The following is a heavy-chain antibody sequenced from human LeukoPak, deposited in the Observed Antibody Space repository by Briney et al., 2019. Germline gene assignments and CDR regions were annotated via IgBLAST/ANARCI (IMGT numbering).Heavy chain of an antibody. CDR1: GFTVSSNY. D-gene: IGHD2-2*01. J-gene: IGHJ3*02. CDR3: ANAFDIVVVPAAEGCAFDI. CDR2: IYSGGST. Sequence: GGSLRLSCAASGFTVSSNYMSWVRQAPGKGLEWVSVIYSGGSTYYADSVKGRFTISRDNSKNTLYLQMNSLRAEDTAVYYCANAFDIVVVPAAEGCAFDIWGQGTMVTVSS. V-gene: IGHV3-53*01.